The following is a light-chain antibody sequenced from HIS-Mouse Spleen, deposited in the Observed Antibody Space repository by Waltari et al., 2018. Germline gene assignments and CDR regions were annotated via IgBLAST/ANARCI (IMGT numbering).Light chain of an antibody. Sequence: SYELTQPPSVSVSPGQTARITCAGDAFPKKYAYWDHQKSGQAPVMVIYEDSKRPSGIPERFSGSSSGTMATLTISGAQVEDEADYYCYSTDSSGNHRVFGGGTKLTVL. CDR3: YSTDSSGNHRV. J-gene: IGLJ2*01. CDR2: EDS. V-gene: IGLV3-10*01. CDR1: AFPKKY.